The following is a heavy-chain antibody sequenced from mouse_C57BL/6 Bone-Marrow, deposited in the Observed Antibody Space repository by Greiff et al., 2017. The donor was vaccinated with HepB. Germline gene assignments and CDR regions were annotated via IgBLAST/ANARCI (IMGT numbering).Heavy chain of an antibody. D-gene: IGHD2-3*01. J-gene: IGHJ2*01. Sequence: EVQRVESGGGLVKPGGSLKLSCAASGFTFSSYAMSWVRQTPEKRLEWVATISDGGSYTYYPDNVKGRFTISRDNAKNNLYLQMSHLKSEDTAMYYCARDTGYYPFNYWGQGTTLTVSS. V-gene: IGHV5-4*01. CDR3: ARDTGYYPFNY. CDR1: GFTFSSYA. CDR2: ISDGGSYT.